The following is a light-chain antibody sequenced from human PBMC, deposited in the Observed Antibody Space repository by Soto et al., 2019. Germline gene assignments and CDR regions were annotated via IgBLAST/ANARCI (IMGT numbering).Light chain of an antibody. CDR1: QSIYSNY. V-gene: IGKV3-20*01. CDR2: GAS. J-gene: IGKJ4*01. CDR3: QQYGSSPPLT. Sequence: EIVLTQSPGTLSLSPGERATLSCRASQSIYSNYLAWYQQKPGQAPRLLISGASSRATGIPDRFSGSGSGKYFTLTISRLEPEDFAVYYCQQYGSSPPLTFGGGTKVEIK.